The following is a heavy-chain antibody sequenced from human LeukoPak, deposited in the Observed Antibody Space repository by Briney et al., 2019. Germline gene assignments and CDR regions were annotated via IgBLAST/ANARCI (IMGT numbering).Heavy chain of an antibody. CDR1: GGSISSYY. D-gene: IGHD1-1*01. J-gene: IGHJ4*02. CDR3: AGNERAGTYYFDY. CDR2: IYYSGST. Sequence: SETLSLTCTVSGGSISSYYWSWIRQPPGKGLEWIGYIYYSGSTNSNPSLKSRVTISVDTSKNQFSLKLSSVTAADTAVYYCAGNERAGTYYFDYWGQGTLVTVSS. V-gene: IGHV4-59*13.